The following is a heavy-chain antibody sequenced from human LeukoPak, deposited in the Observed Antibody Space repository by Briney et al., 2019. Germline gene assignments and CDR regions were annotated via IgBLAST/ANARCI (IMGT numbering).Heavy chain of an antibody. CDR3: ARGGYCSGGSCYSGVSYYYYMDV. V-gene: IGHV4-34*01. D-gene: IGHD2-15*01. Sequence: SETLSLTCAVYGGSFSGYCWSWIRQPPGKGLEWIGEINHSGSTNYNPSLKSRVTISVDTSKNQFSLKLSSVTAADTAVYYCARGGYCSGGSCYSGVSYYYYMDVWGKGTTVTVSS. CDR1: GGSFSGYC. CDR2: INHSGST. J-gene: IGHJ6*03.